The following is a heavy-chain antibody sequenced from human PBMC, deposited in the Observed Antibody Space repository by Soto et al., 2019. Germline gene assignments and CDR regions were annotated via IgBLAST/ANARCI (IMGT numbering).Heavy chain of an antibody. Sequence: PGGSLRLSCAASGFTFSGSAMHWVRQASGKGLEWVGRIRSKANSYATAYAASVKGRFTISRDDSKNTAYLQMNSLKTEDTAVYYCTRWIRPGYCSGGSCYDLFDYWGQGTLVTVSS. V-gene: IGHV3-73*01. J-gene: IGHJ4*02. CDR1: GFTFSGSA. CDR2: IRSKANSYAT. CDR3: TRWIRPGYCSGGSCYDLFDY. D-gene: IGHD2-15*01.